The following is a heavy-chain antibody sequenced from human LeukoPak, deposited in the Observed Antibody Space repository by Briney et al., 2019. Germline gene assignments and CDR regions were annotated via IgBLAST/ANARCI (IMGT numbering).Heavy chain of an antibody. J-gene: IGHJ4*02. CDR1: GFTFSSYA. D-gene: IGHD1-26*01. Sequence: GGSLRLSCAASGFTFSSYAMSWVRQAPGKGLEWVSAISGSGGSTYYADSVKGRFTISRDNSKNTLYLQMNSLRAEDTAVYYCAKKVSPASYSSDDYWGQGTLVTVSS. V-gene: IGHV3-23*01. CDR3: AKKVSPASYSSDDY. CDR2: ISGSGGST.